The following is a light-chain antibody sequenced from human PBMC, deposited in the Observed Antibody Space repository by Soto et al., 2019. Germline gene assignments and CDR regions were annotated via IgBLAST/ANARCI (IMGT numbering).Light chain of an antibody. CDR2: VEGSGSY. J-gene: IGLJ2*01. CDR1: SGHSTYI. V-gene: IGLV4-60*02. Sequence: QSVLTQSSSASASLGSSVKLTCTLNSGHSTYIIAWHQQQPGEAPRYLMKVEGSGSYNKGSGVPDRFSGSSSGADRYLTISNLQFEDEADYYCETWGSNTRVFGGGTKLTVL. CDR3: ETWGSNTRV.